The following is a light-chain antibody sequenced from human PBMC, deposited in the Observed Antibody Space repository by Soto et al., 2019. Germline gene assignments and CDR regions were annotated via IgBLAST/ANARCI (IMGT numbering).Light chain of an antibody. CDR1: QSVSSY. CDR3: QQRSNWPKYT. J-gene: IGKJ2*01. Sequence: EIVLTQSPATLSLSPGERATLSCRASQSVSSYLAWYQQKPGQAPRLLIYDASNRATGIPARFSGSGSGTDFTLTISSLEPEDFAVYYCQQRSNWPKYTVGQGTKVDIK. CDR2: DAS. V-gene: IGKV3-11*01.